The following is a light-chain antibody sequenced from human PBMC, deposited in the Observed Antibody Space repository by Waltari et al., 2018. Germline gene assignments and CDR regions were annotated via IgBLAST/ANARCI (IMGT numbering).Light chain of an antibody. CDR2: WAS. V-gene: IGKV4-1*01. J-gene: IGKJ2*01. CDR1: QSVLYSSNNKNY. CDR3: QQYYSAPYT. Sequence: DLVMTQSPDSLAVSLGERATLNCKSSQSVLYSSNNKNYLTWYQQKPGQPPKLLFYWASTRESGVPDRFSGSASGTDFTLTISSLQAEDVAVYYCQQYYSAPYTFGQGTKLEIK.